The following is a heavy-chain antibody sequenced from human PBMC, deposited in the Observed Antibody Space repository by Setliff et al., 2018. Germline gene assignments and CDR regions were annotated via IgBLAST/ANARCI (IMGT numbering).Heavy chain of an antibody. CDR2: ISHGVST. CDR1: GASVTSFDYH. J-gene: IGHJ4*02. Sequence: LSLTCTVSGASVTSFDYHWSWIRQPPGKGLEYIGHISHGVSTSYSPSLKSRLSISADTSKNQFSLKLTSVTAADTAVYYCARTHCTTTSCFYFHYWGQGTVVTVSS. CDR3: ARTHCTTTSCFYFHY. D-gene: IGHD2-2*01. V-gene: IGHV4-30-4*01.